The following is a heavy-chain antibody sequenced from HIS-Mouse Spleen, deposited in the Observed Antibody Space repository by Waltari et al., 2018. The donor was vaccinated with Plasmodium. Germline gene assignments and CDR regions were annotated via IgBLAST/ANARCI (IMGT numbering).Heavy chain of an antibody. V-gene: IGHV3-11*01. CDR1: GFTFSDYY. J-gene: IGHJ6*02. D-gene: IGHD7-27*01. Sequence: QVQLVESGGGLVKPGGSLRLSCAASGFTFSDYYMSWIRQAPGKVLEWVSYISSSGSTIYYADSVTGRCTISRDNAKNSLYLQMNSLRAEDTAVYYCARDSPELGIYYYYGMDVWGQGTTVTVSS. CDR3: ARDSPELGIYYYYGMDV. CDR2: ISSSGSTI.